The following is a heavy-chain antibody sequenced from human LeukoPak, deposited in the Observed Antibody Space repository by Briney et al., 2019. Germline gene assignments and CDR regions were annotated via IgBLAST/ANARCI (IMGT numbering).Heavy chain of an antibody. D-gene: IGHD4-11*01. CDR2: INAGNGNP. V-gene: IGHV1-3*01. J-gene: IGHJ6*02. CDR3: ARARDDYSNYLYYYYGMDV. Sequence: ASVKVSCKAAGYSFTSYDTHWVRQAPGQRLEWMGWINAGNGNPKYSQKFQGRVTITRDTSASTAYMELSSLRSEDTAVYYCARARDDYSNYLYYYYGMDVWGQGTTVTVSS. CDR1: GYSFTSYD.